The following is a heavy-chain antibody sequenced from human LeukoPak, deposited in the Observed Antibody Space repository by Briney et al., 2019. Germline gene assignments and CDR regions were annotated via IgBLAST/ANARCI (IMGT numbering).Heavy chain of an antibody. CDR3: ARAGPLNRGYSYAFDY. D-gene: IGHD5-18*01. V-gene: IGHV1-69*13. Sequence: SVKVSCKASGGTFSSYAISWVRQAPGQGLEWMGGIIPIFGTANYAQKFQGRVTITADESTSTAYMELSGLRSEDTAVYYCARAGPLNRGYSYAFDYWGQGTLVTVSS. J-gene: IGHJ4*02. CDR1: GGTFSSYA. CDR2: IIPIFGTA.